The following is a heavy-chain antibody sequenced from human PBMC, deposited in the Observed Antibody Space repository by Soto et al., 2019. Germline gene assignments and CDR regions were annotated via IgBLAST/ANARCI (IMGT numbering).Heavy chain of an antibody. CDR2: INPNSGGT. CDR1: GYTLTGDY. D-gene: IGHD3-10*01. CDR3: ATSDYGSGSLKFDY. V-gene: IGHV1-2*04. Sequence: GASVKGSCKASGYTLTGDYMHWGRQAPGQGLEWMGWINPNSGGTNYAQKFQGWVTMTRDTSISTAYMELSSLRSEDTAVYYCATSDYGSGSLKFDYWGQGTLVTVSS. J-gene: IGHJ4*02.